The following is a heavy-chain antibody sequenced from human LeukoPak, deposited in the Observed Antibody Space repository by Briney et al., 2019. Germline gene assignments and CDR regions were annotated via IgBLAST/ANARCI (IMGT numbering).Heavy chain of an antibody. CDR2: INPSGGST. CDR3: AWASGSYYSIDY. V-gene: IGHV1-46*03. D-gene: IGHD1-26*01. Sequence: ASVKVSCKASGYAFPSYYMHWVRQAPGQGLEWMGIINPSGGSTSYAQKFQGRVTMTRDTSTSTVYMELSSLRSEDTAVYYCAWASGSYYSIDYWGQGTLVTVSS. J-gene: IGHJ4*02. CDR1: GYAFPSYY.